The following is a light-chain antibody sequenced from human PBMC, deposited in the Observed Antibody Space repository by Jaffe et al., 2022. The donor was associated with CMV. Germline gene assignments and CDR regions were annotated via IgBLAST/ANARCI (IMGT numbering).Light chain of an antibody. J-gene: IGLJ2*01. V-gene: IGLV3-25*03. CDR1: ALPNQF. CDR2: KDT. Sequence: SSELTQPPSVSVSPGLTARITCSGDALPNQFVSWYQQKAGQAPRLVIYKDTERPSGIPDRFSGSRSGATVTLTISGVQAEDEGDFYCQSPGTGGSFQILFGGGTKLTVL. CDR3: QSPGTGGSFQIL.